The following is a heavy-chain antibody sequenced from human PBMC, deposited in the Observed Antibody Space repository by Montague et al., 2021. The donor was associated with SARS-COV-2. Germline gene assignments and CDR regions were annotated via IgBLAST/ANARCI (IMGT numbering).Heavy chain of an antibody. D-gene: IGHD3-22*01. J-gene: IGHJ6*02. CDR2: IYYTGST. V-gene: IGHV4-38-2*02. CDR3: ARDTRIAMLVVVTRYGLDV. Sequence: SETLSLTCTVSGYSISSGYYWGWIRQPPGKGLEWIGSIYYTGSTXYNPSLKSRVTISVDTSKNQFSLKLSSVTAADTAVYYCARDTRIAMLVVVTRYGLDVWGQGTTVTVSS. CDR1: GYSISSGYY.